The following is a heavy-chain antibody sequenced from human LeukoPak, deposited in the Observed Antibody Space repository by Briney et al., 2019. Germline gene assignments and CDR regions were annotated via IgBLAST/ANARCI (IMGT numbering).Heavy chain of an antibody. D-gene: IGHD2-15*01. Sequence: GGSLRLSCAASGFTFSSYAMSWVRQAPGKGLEWVSVIYSGGTTYYADSVKGRFTISRDNFKNTLYLQMNSLRAEDTAVYYCARDLPDCSAGSCYPNDAFDIWGQGTLVTVSS. CDR3: ARDLPDCSAGSCYPNDAFDI. CDR1: GFTFSSYA. J-gene: IGHJ3*02. CDR2: IYSGGTT. V-gene: IGHV3-66*01.